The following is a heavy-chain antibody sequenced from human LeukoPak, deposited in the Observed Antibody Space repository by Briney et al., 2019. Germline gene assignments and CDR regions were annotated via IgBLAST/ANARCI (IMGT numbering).Heavy chain of an antibody. Sequence: PSETLSLTCAVYGGSFSGYYWSWIRQPPGKGLEWIGEINHSGSTNYNPSLKSRVTISVDTSKNQFSPKLSSVTAADTAVYYCARETSFFGVVITNWFDPWGQGTLVTVSS. CDR3: ARETSFFGVVITNWFDP. J-gene: IGHJ5*02. D-gene: IGHD3-3*01. CDR2: INHSGST. CDR1: GGSFSGYY. V-gene: IGHV4-34*01.